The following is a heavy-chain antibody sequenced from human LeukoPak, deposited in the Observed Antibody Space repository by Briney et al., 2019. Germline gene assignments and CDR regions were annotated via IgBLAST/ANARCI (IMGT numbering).Heavy chain of an antibody. D-gene: IGHD2-2*01. CDR2: ISYDGSNK. J-gene: IGHJ6*02. CDR3: ARGVGGRQLLFRRDYYYGMDV. CDR1: GFTFSDFS. Sequence: GGSLRLSCAASGFTFSDFSMNWVRQAPGNGLEWVAVISYDGSNKYYADSVKGRFTISRDNSKNTLYLQMNSLRAEDTAVYYCARGVGGRQLLFRRDYYYGMDVWGQGTTVTVSS. V-gene: IGHV3-30*03.